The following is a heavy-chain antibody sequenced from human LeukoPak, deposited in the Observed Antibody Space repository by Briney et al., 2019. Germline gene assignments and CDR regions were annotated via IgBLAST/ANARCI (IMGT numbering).Heavy chain of an antibody. D-gene: IGHD3-3*01. J-gene: IGHJ4*02. Sequence: GRSLRLSCAASGFTFDDYAMHWVRQAPGKGLEWVSLISGDGGSTYYADSVKGRFTISRDNAKNSLYLQMNSLRAEDTAVYYCAREGLRFLEYSIDYWGQGTLVTVSS. CDR3: AREGLRFLEYSIDY. V-gene: IGHV3-43*02. CDR1: GFTFDDYA. CDR2: ISGDGGST.